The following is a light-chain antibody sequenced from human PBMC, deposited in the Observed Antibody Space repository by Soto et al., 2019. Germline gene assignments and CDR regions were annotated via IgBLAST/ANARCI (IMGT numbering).Light chain of an antibody. CDR3: QSHDSSLNSWV. V-gene: IGLV1-40*01. CDR2: GNT. J-gene: IGLJ3*02. CDR1: RSNIGAGYD. Sequence: QSVLTQPPSMSGAPGQRVTISCTGSRSNIGAGYDVHWYQLLPGTAPKRLIYGNTNRPSGVPDRFSGSKSGTSASLAITGLRAEDEADYYCQSHDSSLNSWVFGGGTKVTVL.